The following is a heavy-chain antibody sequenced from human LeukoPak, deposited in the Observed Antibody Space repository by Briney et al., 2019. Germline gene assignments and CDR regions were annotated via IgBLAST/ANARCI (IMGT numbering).Heavy chain of an antibody. D-gene: IGHD6-13*01. CDR2: IRYDGSNK. V-gene: IGHV3-30*02. CDR1: GFTFSSYG. Sequence: GGSLRLSCAASGFTFSSYGMHWVRQAPGKGLEWVAFIRYDGSNKYYADSVKGRFTISRDNSKNTPYLQMNSLRAEDTAVYYCAKDLEQQLVLDWFDPWGQGTLVTVSS. CDR3: AKDLEQQLVLDWFDP. J-gene: IGHJ5*02.